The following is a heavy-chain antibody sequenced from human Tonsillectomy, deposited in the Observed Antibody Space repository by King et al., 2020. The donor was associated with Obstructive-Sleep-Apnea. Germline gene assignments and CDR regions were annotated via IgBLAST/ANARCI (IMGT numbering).Heavy chain of an antibody. Sequence: VQLVESGGGLVKPGGSLRLSCAASGFTFSYYYMSWIRQAPGKGLEWVSYISSSGSTIYYADSVKGRLTISRENAKNSLYLQMNSLMSEDTAVYYCARAIRRTTYYDILTGYNYGMDVWGQGTTVTVSS. D-gene: IGHD3-9*01. CDR1: GFTFSYYY. CDR2: ISSSGSTI. J-gene: IGHJ6*02. CDR3: ARAIRRTTYYDILTGYNYGMDV. V-gene: IGHV3-11*01.